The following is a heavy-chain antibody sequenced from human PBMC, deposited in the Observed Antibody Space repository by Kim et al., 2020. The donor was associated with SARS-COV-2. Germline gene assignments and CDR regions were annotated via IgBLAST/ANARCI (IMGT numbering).Heavy chain of an antibody. J-gene: IGHJ5*02. V-gene: IGHV4-30-4*08. Sequence: SETLSLTCTVSGGSISSGDDYWTWIHQRPGKGLEWIGYIYPRGRTYYNPSLKSRTTISLDTSKNQVSLRLTSVTGADTAMYYCARGTWTWGKFRYTVWFDPWGQGTLVTVSS. CDR3: ARGTWTWGKFRYTVWFDP. D-gene: IGHD3-16*01. CDR1: GGSISSGDDY. CDR2: IYPRGRT.